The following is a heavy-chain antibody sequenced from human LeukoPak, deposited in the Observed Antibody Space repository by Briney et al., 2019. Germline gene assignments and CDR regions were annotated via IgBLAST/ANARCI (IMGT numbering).Heavy chain of an antibody. Sequence: PGGSLRLSSAASGVTFSTYLMTCVRQAPGKGLEWVSSISGDGGYTYYADFVKGRFTISRDNSNNTLYLPMNSLRAEDTAVYYCAKGLDGSGSYSPLDHWGQGTLVTVSS. CDR1: GVTFSTYL. D-gene: IGHD3-10*01. CDR3: AKGLDGSGSYSPLDH. CDR2: ISGDGGYT. J-gene: IGHJ4*02. V-gene: IGHV3-23*01.